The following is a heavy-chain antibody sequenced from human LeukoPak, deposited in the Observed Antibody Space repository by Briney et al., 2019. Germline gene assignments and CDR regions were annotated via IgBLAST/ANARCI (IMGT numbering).Heavy chain of an antibody. J-gene: IGHJ4*02. V-gene: IGHV1-2*02. CDR3: ARVGYYYDSSGYYYPYYFDY. CDR1: GYTFTGYY. CDR2: INPNSGGT. Sequence: ASVKASCKASGYTFTGYYMHWVRQAPGQGLEWMGWINPNSGGTNYAQKFQGRVTMTRDTSISTAYMELSRLRSDDTAVYYCARVGYYYDSSGYYYPYYFDYWGQGTLVTVSS. D-gene: IGHD3-22*01.